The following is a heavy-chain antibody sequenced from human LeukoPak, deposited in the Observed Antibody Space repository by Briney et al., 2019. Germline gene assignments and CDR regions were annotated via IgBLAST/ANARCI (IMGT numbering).Heavy chain of an antibody. Sequence: ASVKVSCKTSGYTFNTYGITWVRQAPGQGLEWMGWISAYNGNTNYAQKLQGRVTMTTDTSTSTAYMELRSLRSDDTAVYYCARDPLYYDSYYYYYGMDVWGQGTTVTVSS. V-gene: IGHV1-18*01. CDR3: ARDPLYYDSYYYYYGMDV. D-gene: IGHD3-3*01. J-gene: IGHJ6*02. CDR2: ISAYNGNT. CDR1: GYTFNTYG.